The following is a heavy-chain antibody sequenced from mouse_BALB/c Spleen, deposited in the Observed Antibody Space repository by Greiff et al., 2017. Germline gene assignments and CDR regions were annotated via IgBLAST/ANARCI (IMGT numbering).Heavy chain of an antibody. Sequence: QVQLQQSGPELVKPGASVKISCKASGYSFTSYYIHWVKQRPGQGLEWIGWIFPGSGNTKYNEKFKGKATMTADTSSNTAYLQLSSLTSEDTAVYYCKRYDEGYYFDYWGQGTTLTVSS. D-gene: IGHD2-14*01. CDR1: GYSFTSYY. CDR2: IFPGSGNT. J-gene: IGHJ2*01. V-gene: IGHV1-66*01. CDR3: KRYDEGYYFDY.